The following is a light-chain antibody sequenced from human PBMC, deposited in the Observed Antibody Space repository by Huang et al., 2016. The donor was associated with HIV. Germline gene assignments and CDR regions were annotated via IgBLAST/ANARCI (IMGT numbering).Light chain of an antibody. J-gene: IGKJ2*01. V-gene: IGKV3-15*01. Sequence: EIVMTQSPATLSVSPAKRATLSCRASQTVSTNLAWYQQKPGQAPRLLIFAASTRDTGTAARFSGSGSGTEFTLTISSLESEDFALYYCQQYYSWPYTFGQGTRLEIK. CDR1: QTVSTN. CDR3: QQYYSWPYT. CDR2: AAS.